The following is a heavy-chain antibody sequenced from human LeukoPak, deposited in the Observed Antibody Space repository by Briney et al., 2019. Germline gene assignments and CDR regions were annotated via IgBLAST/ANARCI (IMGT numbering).Heavy chain of an antibody. CDR1: AFTFSSYA. V-gene: IGHV3-23*01. J-gene: IGHJ5*02. CDR2: ITGSGVTT. Sequence: GGSLRLSCAASAFTFSSYAMSWVRQAPGKGLEWVSSITGSGVTTYYADPVKGRFTISRDNSKNTLYLQMNSLRAEDTAVYYCAKGRRIQLWLSWGQGTLVTVSS. D-gene: IGHD5-18*01. CDR3: AKGRRIQLWLS.